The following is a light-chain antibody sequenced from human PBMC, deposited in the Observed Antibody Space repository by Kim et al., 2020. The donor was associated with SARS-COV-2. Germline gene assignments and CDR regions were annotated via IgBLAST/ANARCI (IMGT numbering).Light chain of an antibody. J-gene: IGKJ4*01. V-gene: IGKV3-15*01. CDR3: QQYNNWPLT. Sequence: VSAGEGATLAWRASRGVSCNVAWYQQIPGQSPGHLIYRASTRATGSPARFSGSGSGTEFTLTMSSLQSEDFAVYYCQQYNNWPLTFAGGTKVDIK. CDR2: RAS. CDR1: RGVSCN.